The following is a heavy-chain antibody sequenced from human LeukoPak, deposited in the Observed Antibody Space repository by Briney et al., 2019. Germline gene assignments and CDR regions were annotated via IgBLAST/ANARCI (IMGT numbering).Heavy chain of an antibody. Sequence: SETLSLTCTVSGGSVSSGSYYWSWIRQPPGKGLEWIGEINHSGSTNYNPSLKSRVTISVDTSKNQFSLKLSSVTAADTAVYYCARGTRRGWFDPWGQGTPVTVSS. CDR2: INHSGST. V-gene: IGHV4-39*07. CDR3: ARGTRRGWFDP. CDR1: GGSVSSGSYY. J-gene: IGHJ5*02.